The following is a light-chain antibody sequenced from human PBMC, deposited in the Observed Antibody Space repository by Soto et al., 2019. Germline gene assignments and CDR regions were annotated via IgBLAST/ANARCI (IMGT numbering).Light chain of an antibody. Sequence: QSVLTQPPSVSAAPGQKVTISCSGSSSNIGNNYVSWYQQLPGTAPKLLIYDNNKRPSGIPDRFSGSKSGTSATLGITRLQTGDEADYYCGTWDSSLSDFVVFGGGTKLTVL. CDR2: DNN. CDR1: SSNIGNNY. CDR3: GTWDSSLSDFVV. J-gene: IGLJ2*01. V-gene: IGLV1-51*01.